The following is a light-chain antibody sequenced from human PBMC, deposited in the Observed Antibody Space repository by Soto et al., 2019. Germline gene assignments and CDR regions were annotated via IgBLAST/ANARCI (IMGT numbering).Light chain of an antibody. CDR1: SSDIGAYDY. V-gene: IGLV2-14*01. CDR2: DVT. J-gene: IGLJ1*01. CDR3: SSYTSSSTPYV. Sequence: SILTQPASESGYPGQSVTISCKGSSSDIGAYDYVSWYQQRPVKAPKLMIFDVTNRPSGVSDRFSGSKSGNTASLTISGLQTEDEADYYCSSYTSSSTPYVFGTGTKVTVL.